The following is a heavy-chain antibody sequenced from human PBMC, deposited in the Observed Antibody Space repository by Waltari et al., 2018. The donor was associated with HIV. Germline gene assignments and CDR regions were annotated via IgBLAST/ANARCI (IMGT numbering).Heavy chain of an antibody. D-gene: IGHD4-17*01. Sequence: QVQLEASGPGLVRHSGPLAVTCAVSGASISSSQLGSWVRQPPGKGLEWIGEISHSGDTTYNPVFERRRTLSIDKSKKQFSLNQTSVTAADTAVYYCSRVRDSGDYGHFDSWGRGTLVIVAS. CDR3: SRVRDSGDYGHFDS. V-gene: IGHV4-4*02. J-gene: IGHJ4*01. CDR2: ISHSGDT. CDR1: GASISSSQL.